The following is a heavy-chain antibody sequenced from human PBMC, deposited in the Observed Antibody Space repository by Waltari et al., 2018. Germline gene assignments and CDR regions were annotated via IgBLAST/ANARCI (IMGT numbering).Heavy chain of an antibody. J-gene: IGHJ4*02. CDR2: ISGSGGST. V-gene: IGHV3-23*04. D-gene: IGHD3-10*01. CDR3: AKDERLLLWFGVN. Sequence: EVQLVESGGGLVQPGGSLRLSCAASGFTFSSYAMSWVRQAPGTGLEWVSAISGSGGSTYYADSVKGRCTISRDNSKNTLYLQMNSLRAEDTAVYYCAKDERLLLWFGVNWGQGTLVTVSS. CDR1: GFTFSSYA.